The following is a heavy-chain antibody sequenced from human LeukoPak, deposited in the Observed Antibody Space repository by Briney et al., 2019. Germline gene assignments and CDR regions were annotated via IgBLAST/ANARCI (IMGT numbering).Heavy chain of an antibody. J-gene: IGHJ6*03. CDR1: GGSFSGYY. CDR3: ARRGGGSRREYYYYYYMDV. V-gene: IGHV4-34*01. D-gene: IGHD3-16*01. Sequence: SETLSLTCAVYGGSFSGYYWSWIRQPPGKGLEWIGEINHSGSTNYNPSLKSRVTISVDTSKNRFSLKLSSVTAADTAVYYCARRGGGSRREYYYYYYMDVWGKGTTVTVSS. CDR2: INHSGST.